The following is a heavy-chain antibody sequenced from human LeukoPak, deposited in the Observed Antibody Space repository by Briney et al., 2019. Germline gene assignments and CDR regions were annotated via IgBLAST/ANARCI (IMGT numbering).Heavy chain of an antibody. CDR3: ARGHSSGYYLGYYYYMDV. Sequence: PGGSLRLSCAASGFTFDDYGMSWVRQAPGKGLEWVSGINWNGGSTGYADSVKGRFTISRDNAKNSLYLQVNSLRAEDTALYYCARGHSSGYYLGYYYYMDVWGKGTTVTVSS. V-gene: IGHV3-20*04. CDR1: GFTFDDYG. CDR2: INWNGGST. D-gene: IGHD3-22*01. J-gene: IGHJ6*03.